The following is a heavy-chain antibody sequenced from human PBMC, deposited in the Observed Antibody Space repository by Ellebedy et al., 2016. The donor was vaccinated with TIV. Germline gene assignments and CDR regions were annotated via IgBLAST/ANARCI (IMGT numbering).Heavy chain of an antibody. J-gene: IGHJ4*02. Sequence: GESLKISCAASGFTFRTYSMTWVRQAPGKGLEWVSSISSDSDINYADSVRGRFTISRDNAQNTLYLHMNSLRAEDTAVYYCARGVLSGYWGQGTLVTVSS. CDR2: ISSDSDI. V-gene: IGHV3-21*04. CDR1: GFTFRTYS. CDR3: ARGVLSGY. D-gene: IGHD2/OR15-2a*01.